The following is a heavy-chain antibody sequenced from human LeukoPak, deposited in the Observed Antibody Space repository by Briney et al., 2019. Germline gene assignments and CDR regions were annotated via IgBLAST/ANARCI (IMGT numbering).Heavy chain of an antibody. CDR3: ARISGIVTRY. CDR1: GFTFSSYA. D-gene: IGHD3-10*01. CDR2: LGSGGTI. J-gene: IGHJ4*02. Sequence: GGSLRLSCAASGFTFSSYAMSWVRQAPGKGLEWVAYLGSGGTIYYADSLKGRFTISRDSAQNSLYLQMNSLRAEDTAVYYCARISGIVTRYWGQGTLVTVSS. V-gene: IGHV3-48*01.